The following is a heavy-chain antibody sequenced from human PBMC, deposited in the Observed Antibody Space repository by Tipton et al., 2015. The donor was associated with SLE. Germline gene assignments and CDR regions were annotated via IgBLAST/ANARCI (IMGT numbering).Heavy chain of an antibody. D-gene: IGHD5-12*01. CDR2: IYYSGST. V-gene: IGHV4-39*07. CDR1: GGSISSSSYY. CDR3: AREKSGHGYFDS. J-gene: IGHJ4*02. Sequence: TLSLTCTVSGGSISSSSYYWGWIRQPPGKGLEWIGSIYYSGSTFYSPSLRSRVTISVDTSKNQFSLRLISVTAADTAVYYCAREKSGHGYFDSWGQGSLVTVSS.